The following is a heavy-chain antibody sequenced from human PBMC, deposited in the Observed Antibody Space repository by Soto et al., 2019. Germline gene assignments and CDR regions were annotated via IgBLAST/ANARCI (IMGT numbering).Heavy chain of an antibody. V-gene: IGHV3-48*04. CDR2: ISSSSSTI. CDR1: GFTFSSYS. Sequence: GGSLRLSCAASGFTFSSYSMNWVRQAPGKGLEWVSYISSSSSTIYYADSVKGRFTISRDNAKNSLYLQMNSLRAEDTAVYYCARDQRGLAFYYSMDVWGKGTTVTVSS. CDR3: ARDQRGLAFYYSMDV. J-gene: IGHJ6*03. D-gene: IGHD3-10*01.